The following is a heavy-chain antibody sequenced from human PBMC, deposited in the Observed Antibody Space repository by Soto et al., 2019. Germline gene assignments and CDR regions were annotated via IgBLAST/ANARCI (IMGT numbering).Heavy chain of an antibody. J-gene: IGHJ5*02. V-gene: IGHV1-2*02. Sequence: XSVKVSYTSSEYSFTSHYIHWVRQAPGQGLEWMGWINPNSGSTTYAQKFQGRVTMTRDTSISTAYMELSSLTSDDTAVFYCATVEAVVGIWFDTWGQGTLVTVSS. CDR1: EYSFTSHY. D-gene: IGHD3-22*01. CDR3: ATVEAVVGIWFDT. CDR2: INPNSGST.